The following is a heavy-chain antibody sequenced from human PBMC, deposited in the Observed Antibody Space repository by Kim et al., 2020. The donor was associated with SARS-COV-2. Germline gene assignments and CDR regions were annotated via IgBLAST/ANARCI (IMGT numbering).Heavy chain of an antibody. CDR1: GFTFSTYS. CDR2: IRGGGTVT. CDR3: AKARTAAAREPFDY. V-gene: IGHV3-23*01. D-gene: IGHD2-2*01. J-gene: IGHJ4*02. Sequence: GGSLRLSCAVSGFTFSTYSMSWVRQPPGKGLEWVSVIRGGGTVTDYADSVKGRFAISRDNSKNTLYLHLNSLGAEDAAVYYCAKARTAAAREPFDYWGQGTLVTVSS.